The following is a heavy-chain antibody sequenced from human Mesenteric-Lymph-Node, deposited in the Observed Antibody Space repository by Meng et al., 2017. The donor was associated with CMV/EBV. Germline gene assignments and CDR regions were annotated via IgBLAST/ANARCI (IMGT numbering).Heavy chain of an antibody. J-gene: IGHJ4*02. CDR2: IIPIFGTA. CDR1: FSSYA. Sequence: FSSYAISWVRQAPGQGLEWMGGIIPIFGTANYAQKFQGRVTITTDESTSTAYMELSSLRSEDTAVYYCAARSPPTWIQLWFNSGVIDYWGQGTLVTVSS. V-gene: IGHV1-69*05. D-gene: IGHD5-18*01. CDR3: AARSPPTWIQLWFNSGVIDY.